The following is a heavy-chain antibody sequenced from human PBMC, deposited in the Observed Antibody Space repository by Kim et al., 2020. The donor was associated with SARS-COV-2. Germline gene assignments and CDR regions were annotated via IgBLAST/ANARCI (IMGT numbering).Heavy chain of an antibody. CDR1: GGSFSGYY. D-gene: IGHD2-2*01. CDR3: ARGTARYHRLQDIVVVPAASFDY. CDR2: INHSGST. V-gene: IGHV4-34*01. Sequence: SETLSLTCAVYGGSFSGYYWSWIRQPPGKGLEWIGEINHSGSTNYNPSLKSRVTISVDTSKNQFSLKLSSVTAADTAVYYCARGTARYHRLQDIVVVPAASFDYWGQGTLVTVSS. J-gene: IGHJ4*02.